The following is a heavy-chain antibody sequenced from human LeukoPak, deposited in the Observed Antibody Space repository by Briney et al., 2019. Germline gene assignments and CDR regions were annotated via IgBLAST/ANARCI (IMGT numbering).Heavy chain of an antibody. CDR2: IDTSGST. CDR1: GGSIWTYY. V-gene: IGHV4-4*07. J-gene: IGHJ4*02. D-gene: IGHD5-18*01. Sequence: SETLSLTCTVSGGSIWTYYWTWIRQPGGKGIEWMGRIDTSGSTTYNPSLNSRITMTVDTSRNQFSLNLNSLTVADTAVYFCARVADRFGYNYGLDEYFDYWGQGALVTVSS. CDR3: ARVADRFGYNYGLDEYFDY.